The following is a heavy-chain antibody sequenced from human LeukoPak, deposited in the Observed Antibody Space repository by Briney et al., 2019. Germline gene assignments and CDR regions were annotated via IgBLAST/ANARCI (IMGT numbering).Heavy chain of an antibody. CDR3: AREVYNLRYFDWLSIDGYYYGMDV. D-gene: IGHD3-9*01. J-gene: IGHJ6*02. CDR2: INPNSGGT. Sequence: ASVKVSCKASGYTFIGYYMHWVRQAPGQGLEWMGQINPNSGGTNYAQKFQGRVTMTRDTSISTAYMELSRLRSDDTAVYYCAREVYNLRYFDWLSIDGYYYGMDVWGQGTTVTVSS. CDR1: GYTFIGYY. V-gene: IGHV1-2*06.